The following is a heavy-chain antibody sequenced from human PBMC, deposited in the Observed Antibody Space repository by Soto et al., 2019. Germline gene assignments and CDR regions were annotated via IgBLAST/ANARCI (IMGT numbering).Heavy chain of an antibody. Sequence: EVQLVESGGGLIQPGGSLRLSCGVSGITFKNYWMHWIRQAPGKGLGWVSHIKTDASVINYADSVKGRFTISRDNAGNTLYLQKTSLGVEDTAIYYCATDEGRGLKYWGQGTLVTVSP. CDR1: GITFKNYW. CDR3: ATDEGRGLKY. J-gene: IGHJ4*02. CDR2: IKTDASVI. V-gene: IGHV3-74*01.